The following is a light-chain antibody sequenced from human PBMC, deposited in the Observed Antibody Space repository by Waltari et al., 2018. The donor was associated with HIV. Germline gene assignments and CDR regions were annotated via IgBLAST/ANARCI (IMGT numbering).Light chain of an antibody. CDR2: AAS. V-gene: IGKV1-9*01. J-gene: IGKJ1*01. Sequence: DIQLTQSPSFLSASVGDRVTITCRASQDIRNYLAWYQQKLGKAPKLLIYAASSLQSGVPSRFSGSGSGTQFTLTSNSLQPEDFATYHCQQLNEYPWTFGQGTQVEIK. CDR1: QDIRNY. CDR3: QQLNEYPWT.